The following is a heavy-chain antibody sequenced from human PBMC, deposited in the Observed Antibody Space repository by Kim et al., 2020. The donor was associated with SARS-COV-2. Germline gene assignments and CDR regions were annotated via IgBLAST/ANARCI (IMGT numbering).Heavy chain of an antibody. CDR1: GYTFTSYY. CDR3: ARDGYYYDSSGYPPLYDAFDI. J-gene: IGHJ3*02. V-gene: IGHV1-46*01. CDR2: INPSGGST. D-gene: IGHD3-22*01. Sequence: ASVKVSCKASGYTFTSYYMHWVRQAPGQGLEWVGIINPSGGSTSYAQKFQGRVTMTRDTSTSTVYMELSSLRSEDTAVYYCARDGYYYDSSGYPPLYDAFDIWGQGTMVTVSS.